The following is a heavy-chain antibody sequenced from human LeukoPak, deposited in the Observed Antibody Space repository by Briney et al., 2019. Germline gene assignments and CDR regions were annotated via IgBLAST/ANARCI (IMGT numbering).Heavy chain of an antibody. CDR1: GGSISNYY. D-gene: IGHD3-10*01. Sequence: SETLSLTCTVSGGSISNYYWSWVRQPPGKGPECIGYICSSGSAYYNPSLKSRVTMSVDTSKNHFSLRLSSVTAADTAVYYCVRHLGGSPEAFDIWGQGTMVTVSS. CDR3: VRHLGGSPEAFDI. CDR2: ICSSGSA. J-gene: IGHJ3*02. V-gene: IGHV4-4*09.